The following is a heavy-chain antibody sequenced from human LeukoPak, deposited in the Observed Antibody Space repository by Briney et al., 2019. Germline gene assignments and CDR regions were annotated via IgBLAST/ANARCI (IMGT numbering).Heavy chain of an antibody. CDR1: GFTFSSYG. CDR2: IWYDGSNK. V-gene: IGHV3-33*06. Sequence: PGGSLRLSCAASGFTFSSYGMHWVRQAPGKGLEWVAVIWYDGSNKYYADSVKGRFTISRDNSKNTLYLQMNSLRAEDTAVYYCAKDKTGSWFDPWGQGTLVTVSS. CDR3: AKDKTGSWFDP. J-gene: IGHJ5*02. D-gene: IGHD2-15*01.